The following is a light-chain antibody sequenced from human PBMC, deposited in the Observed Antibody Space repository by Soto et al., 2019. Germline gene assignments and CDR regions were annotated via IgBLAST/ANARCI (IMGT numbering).Light chain of an antibody. J-gene: IGKJ1*01. CDR1: QSVSSS. V-gene: IGKV3-15*01. CDR2: GAS. Sequence: DIVMPRSPATLSVSPGERVTLSCRASQSVSSSLAWYQQKPGQAPRLLIHGASTRAIGIPARFSGSGSETEFTLTISSLQSEDCAVYYCQQYNNWWTFGQGTKVEIK. CDR3: QQYNNWWT.